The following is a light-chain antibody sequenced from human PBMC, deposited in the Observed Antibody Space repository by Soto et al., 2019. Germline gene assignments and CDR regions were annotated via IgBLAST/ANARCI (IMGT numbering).Light chain of an antibody. J-gene: IGKJ1*01. CDR3: QQYNNLPRT. Sequence: EIVMTQSPATLSVSPGERATLSCRASQSVSSNLVWYQQKPGQAPRLLISGASTRATGIPARFSGSGSWTEFTLSISSLQSEEFAGYYCQQYNNLPRTFGQGTKVDIK. CDR2: GAS. V-gene: IGKV3-15*01. CDR1: QSVSSN.